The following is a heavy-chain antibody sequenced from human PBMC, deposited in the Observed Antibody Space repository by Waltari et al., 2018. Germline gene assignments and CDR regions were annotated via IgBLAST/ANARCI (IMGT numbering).Heavy chain of an antibody. CDR3: ATKVGGGRFDY. Sequence: QVQLVQSGAEVKKPGASVKVSCKVSGYTLTELSMHWVRQAPGKGLEWMGGFDPEDGETIYAQKFQGRVTITADKSTSTAYMELSSLRSEDTAVYYCATKVGGGRFDYWGQGTLVAVFS. J-gene: IGHJ4*02. CDR2: FDPEDGET. CDR1: GYTLTELS. D-gene: IGHD2-2*01. V-gene: IGHV1-24*01.